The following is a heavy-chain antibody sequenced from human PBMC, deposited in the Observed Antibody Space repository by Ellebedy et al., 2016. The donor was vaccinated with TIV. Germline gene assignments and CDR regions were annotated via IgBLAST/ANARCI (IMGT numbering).Heavy chain of an antibody. V-gene: IGHV1-2*04. Sequence: ASVKVSCKASGYTFTRYYIHWVRQAPGQGLEWMGWINPNSGGTNYAQKFQGWVTMTRDTSISTAYMELSRLRSDDTAVYYCARGGSSTWYAPGAYWGQGTLVTVSS. D-gene: IGHD6-13*01. J-gene: IGHJ4*02. CDR2: INPNSGGT. CDR1: GYTFTRYY. CDR3: ARGGSSTWYAPGAY.